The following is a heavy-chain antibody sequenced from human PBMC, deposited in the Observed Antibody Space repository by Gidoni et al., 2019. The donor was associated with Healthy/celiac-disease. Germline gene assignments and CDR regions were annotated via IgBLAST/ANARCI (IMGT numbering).Heavy chain of an antibody. D-gene: IGHD3-16*01. Sequence: EVQLVESGGGLIQPGGSLRLSCAASGFTVSSNYMSWVRQAPGKGLEWVSVIYSGGSTYYADSVKGRFTISRDNSKNTLYLQMNSLRAEDTAVYYCARHFLGRWLGTYFDYWGQGTLVTVSS. CDR2: IYSGGST. CDR3: ARHFLGRWLGTYFDY. CDR1: GFTVSSNY. V-gene: IGHV3-53*01. J-gene: IGHJ4*02.